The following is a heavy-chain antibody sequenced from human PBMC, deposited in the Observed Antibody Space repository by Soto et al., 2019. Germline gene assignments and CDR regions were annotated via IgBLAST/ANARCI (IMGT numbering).Heavy chain of an antibody. V-gene: IGHV4-39*01. J-gene: IGHJ5*02. CDR3: ARHYPYYYDSSGYYTPFDP. CDR2: IYYSGST. Sequence: SETLSLTCTVSGGSISSSSYYWGWIRQPPGKGLEWIGSIYYSGSTYYNPSLKSRVPISVDTSKNQFSLKLSSVTAADTAVYYCARHYPYYYDSSGYYTPFDPWGQGTLVTVSS. D-gene: IGHD3-22*01. CDR1: GGSISSSSYY.